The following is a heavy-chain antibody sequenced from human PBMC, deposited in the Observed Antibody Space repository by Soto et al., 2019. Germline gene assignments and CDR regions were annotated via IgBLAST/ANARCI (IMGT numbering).Heavy chain of an antibody. CDR3: AKDSATYYYGSGSFDY. V-gene: IGHV3-30*18. D-gene: IGHD3-10*01. Sequence: SLRLSCAASGFTFSSYGMHWVRQAPGKGLEWVAVISYDGSNKYYADSVKGRFTVSRDNSKNTLYLQMNSLRAEDTAVYYCAKDSATYYYGSGSFDYWGQGTL. CDR2: ISYDGSNK. J-gene: IGHJ4*02. CDR1: GFTFSSYG.